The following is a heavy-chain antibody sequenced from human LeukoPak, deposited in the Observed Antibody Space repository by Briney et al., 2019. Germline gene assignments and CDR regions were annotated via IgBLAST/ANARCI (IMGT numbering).Heavy chain of an antibody. CDR3: AKSPGNYFDY. CDR1: GFPFSDYG. J-gene: IGHJ4*02. Sequence: GGSLRLSCAASGFPFSDYGMHWVRQAPGKGLEWVAFIRYDGSNKYYTDSVKGRFTISRDNSKNTLYLQMNSLRAEDTAIYYCAKSPGNYFDYWGQGTLVTVSS. V-gene: IGHV3-30*02. D-gene: IGHD6-13*01. CDR2: IRYDGSNK.